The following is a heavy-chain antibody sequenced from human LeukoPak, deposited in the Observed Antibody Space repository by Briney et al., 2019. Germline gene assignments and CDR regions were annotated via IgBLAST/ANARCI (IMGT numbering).Heavy chain of an antibody. J-gene: IGHJ4*02. CDR3: AKDGYSSSWYSHFDY. D-gene: IGHD6-13*01. CDR1: GFTFRSYD. V-gene: IGHV3-30*02. Sequence: PGGSVRLSCAASGFTFRSYDMHWVRQAPGKGLEWVAVIWYDGSNKYYGDSVEGRFTISRDNFKNTLYLQMNSLRAEDTAVYYCAKDGYSSSWYSHFDYWGQGTLVTVTS. CDR2: IWYDGSNK.